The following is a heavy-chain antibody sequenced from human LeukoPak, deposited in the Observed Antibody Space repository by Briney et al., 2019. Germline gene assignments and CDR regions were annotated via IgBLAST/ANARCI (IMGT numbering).Heavy chain of an antibody. J-gene: IGHJ3*02. D-gene: IGHD5-12*01. V-gene: IGHV4-59*01. CDR3: ARLSGYEKGYVFDI. Sequence: SETLSLTCTVSGGSISSYYWSWIRQPPGKGLEWIGNIYNSGGTNYNPSLKSRVTTSVDTSKNQFSLKLTSVTAADTAVYYCARLSGYEKGYVFDIWGQGTMVTVSS. CDR1: GGSISSYY. CDR2: IYNSGGT.